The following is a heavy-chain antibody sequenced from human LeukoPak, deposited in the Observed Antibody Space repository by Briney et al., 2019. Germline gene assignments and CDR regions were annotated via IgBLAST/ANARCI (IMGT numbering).Heavy chain of an antibody. CDR3: ARDLVYYYDSSGLDY. J-gene: IGHJ4*02. CDR2: ISSSSSYI. Sequence: GGSLRLSCAASGFTFSSYSMNWVRQAPGKGLEWVSSISSSSSYIYYADSVKGRFTISRDNAKNSLYLQMNSLRAEDTAVYYCARDLVYYYDSSGLDYWGQGTLVTVSS. CDR1: GFTFSSYS. V-gene: IGHV3-21*01. D-gene: IGHD3-22*01.